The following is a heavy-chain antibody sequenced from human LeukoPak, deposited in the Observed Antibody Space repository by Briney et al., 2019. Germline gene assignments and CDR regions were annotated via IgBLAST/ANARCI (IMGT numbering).Heavy chain of an antibody. D-gene: IGHD3-10*01. CDR3: ARGDGTMVRGVSPGY. CDR1: GYTFTGYY. V-gene: IGHV1-2*02. J-gene: IGHJ4*02. CDR2: INPNSGGT. Sequence: ASVKVSCKASGYTFTGYYMHWVRQAPGQGLEWMGWINPNSGGTNYAQKFQGRVTMTRDTSISTAYMELSRLRSDDTAVYYCARGDGTMVRGVSPGYWGQGTLVTVSS.